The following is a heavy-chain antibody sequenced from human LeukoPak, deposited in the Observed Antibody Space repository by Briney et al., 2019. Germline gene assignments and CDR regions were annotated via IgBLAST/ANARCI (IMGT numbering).Heavy chain of an antibody. Sequence: SETLSLTCTVSGGSISSYYWTWIRQPPGKGLEWIGYIYYSGITNYNPSLKSRVTISVDTSKNQFSLKLSSVTAADTAVYYCARDRGSYFSDAFDIWGQGTMVTVSS. V-gene: IGHV4-59*01. CDR1: GGSISSYY. CDR2: IYYSGIT. CDR3: ARDRGSYFSDAFDI. D-gene: IGHD1-26*01. J-gene: IGHJ3*02.